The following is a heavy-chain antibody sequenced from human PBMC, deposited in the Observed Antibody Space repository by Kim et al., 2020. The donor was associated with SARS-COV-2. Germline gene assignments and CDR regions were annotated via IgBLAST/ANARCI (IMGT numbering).Heavy chain of an antibody. Sequence: SPSVQGQVTISADKSISTAYLQWSSLKASDTAMYYCARRGFGVAYYGMDVWGQGTTVTVSS. CDR3: ARRGFGVAYYGMDV. V-gene: IGHV5-51*01. J-gene: IGHJ6*02. D-gene: IGHD3-10*01.